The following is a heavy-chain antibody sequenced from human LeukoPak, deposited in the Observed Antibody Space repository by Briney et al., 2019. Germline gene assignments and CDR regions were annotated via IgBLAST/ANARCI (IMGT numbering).Heavy chain of an antibody. V-gene: IGHV4-59*12. J-gene: IGHJ3*02. CDR2: ISYSGST. Sequence: SETLSLTCSVSGGSISSNNWSWIRQPPGKGLEWIGHISYSGSTNYNPSLESRVTISVDTSKNQFSLKVNSVTAADTAVYYCARRSDAFDIWGQGTMVTVSS. CDR1: GGSISSNN. D-gene: IGHD1-26*01. CDR3: ARRSDAFDI.